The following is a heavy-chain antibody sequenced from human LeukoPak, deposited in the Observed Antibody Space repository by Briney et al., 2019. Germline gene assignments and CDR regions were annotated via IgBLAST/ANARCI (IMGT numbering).Heavy chain of an antibody. V-gene: IGHV4-59*08. CDR2: IYYSGST. J-gene: IGHJ4*02. D-gene: IGHD4/OR15-4a*01. CDR1: GGPISSYY. CDR3: ARHAAFADYQSHLTHFDY. Sequence: SETLSLTCTVSGGPISSYYRSWIRQPPGKGLEWIGYIYYSGSTNYNPSLKSRVTISVDTSKNQFSLRLSSATAADTALYCCARHAAFADYQSHLTHFDYWGQGTLVTVSS.